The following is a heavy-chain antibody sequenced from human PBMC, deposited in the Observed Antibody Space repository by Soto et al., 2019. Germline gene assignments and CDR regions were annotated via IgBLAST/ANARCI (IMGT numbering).Heavy chain of an antibody. CDR2: IYHTGTT. D-gene: IGHD3-9*01. J-gene: IGHJ4*02. V-gene: IGHV4-30-2*01. CDR1: GGSINSGDYS. Sequence: PSETLSLTCTVSGGSINSGDYSWTWIRQPPGKGLEWIGYIYHTGTTYYNTSLKSRVTVSVDRSKNQFSLKMSSVTAADTAVYYCARHSPDFDWLSQFDYWGQGTLVTVSS. CDR3: ARHSPDFDWLSQFDY.